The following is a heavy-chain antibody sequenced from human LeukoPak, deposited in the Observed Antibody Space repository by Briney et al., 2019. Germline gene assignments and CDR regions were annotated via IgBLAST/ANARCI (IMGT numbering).Heavy chain of an antibody. CDR3: ARGGRDGYNYGYFDY. Sequence: SETLSLTCGVSGDSVSNKNWWNWVRQPPGKGLEWIGEIHHSGNTNYNSSLKSRVTISVDTSKNQFSLKLSSVTAADTAVYYCARGGRDGYNYGYFDYWGQGTLVTVSS. CDR1: GDSVSNKNW. CDR2: IHHSGNT. D-gene: IGHD5-24*01. V-gene: IGHV4-4*02. J-gene: IGHJ4*02.